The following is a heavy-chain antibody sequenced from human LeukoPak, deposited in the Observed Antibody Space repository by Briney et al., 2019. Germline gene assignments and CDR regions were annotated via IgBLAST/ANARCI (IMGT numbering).Heavy chain of an antibody. Sequence: GASVKVSCKPSGYTFTSYGISWVRQAPGQGLEWRGWISAYNGNTNYAQKLQGRVTMTTDTSTSTAYMELRSLRSDDTAVYYCARRYCGGDCYFADYYYYYGMDVWGQGTTVTVSS. J-gene: IGHJ6*02. D-gene: IGHD2-21*02. V-gene: IGHV1-18*01. CDR2: ISAYNGNT. CDR1: GYTFTSYG. CDR3: ARRYCGGDCYFADYYYYYGMDV.